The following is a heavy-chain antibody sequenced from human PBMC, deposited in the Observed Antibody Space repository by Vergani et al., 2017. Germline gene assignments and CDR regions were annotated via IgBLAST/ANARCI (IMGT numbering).Heavy chain of an antibody. J-gene: IGHJ3*02. Sequence: QVTLRESGPALVKPTQTLTLTCTFSGFSLSTSGMCVSWIRQPPGKALEWLARIDWDDDKYYSTSLKTRLTISKDTSKNQVVLTMTNMDPVDTATYYCARRVLAAAAPWAFDIWGQGKMVTVSS. CDR3: ARRVLAAAAPWAFDI. CDR2: IDWDDDK. CDR1: GFSLSTSGMC. V-gene: IGHV2-70*15. D-gene: IGHD6-13*01.